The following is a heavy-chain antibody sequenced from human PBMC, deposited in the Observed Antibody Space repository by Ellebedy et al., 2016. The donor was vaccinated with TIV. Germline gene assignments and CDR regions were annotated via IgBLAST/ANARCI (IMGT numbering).Heavy chain of an antibody. D-gene: IGHD4-11*01. J-gene: IGHJ5*02. CDR1: GFTFGRYR. Sequence: HTGGSLRLSXVASGFTFGRYRMHWVRQAPGNKLVWVSRIKSDGSSTTYADSVKGRFTTSRDNARNTLYPQMNSLRGEDTAVYFCARDRGDYSISGPWGQGTLVTVSS. V-gene: IGHV3-74*01. CDR2: IKSDGSST. CDR3: ARDRGDYSISGP.